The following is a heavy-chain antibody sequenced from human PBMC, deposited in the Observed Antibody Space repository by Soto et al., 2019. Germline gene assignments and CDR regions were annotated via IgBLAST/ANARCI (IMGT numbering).Heavy chain of an antibody. V-gene: IGHV3-30*03. D-gene: IGHD2-8*02. CDR3: TGEVASGY. CDR1: GFTVSTYG. Sequence: QVQLVESGGGVVQPGRSLRLSCAVSGFTVSTYGMHWVRQAPGKGLEWVAVISRDGGTKYYADPVKGRFTISRDNSRNTLFLEMNSLRSDDMAVDYCTGEVASGYWGQGTLVTVSS. CDR2: ISRDGGTK. J-gene: IGHJ4*02.